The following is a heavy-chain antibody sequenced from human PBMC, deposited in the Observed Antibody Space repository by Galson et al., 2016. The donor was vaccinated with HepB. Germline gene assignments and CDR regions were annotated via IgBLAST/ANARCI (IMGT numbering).Heavy chain of an antibody. Sequence: TLSLTCAVSDGSISSINWWSWVRQPPGKGLEWIGEIHHSGSTKYNPSLKSRVTISVDKSKNQFSLKLSSVTAADTAVYYCARGRDLELINGMDVWGQGTTVTVSS. J-gene: IGHJ6*02. D-gene: IGHD1-1*01. CDR1: DGSISSINW. CDR3: ARGRDLELINGMDV. CDR2: IHHSGST. V-gene: IGHV4-4*02.